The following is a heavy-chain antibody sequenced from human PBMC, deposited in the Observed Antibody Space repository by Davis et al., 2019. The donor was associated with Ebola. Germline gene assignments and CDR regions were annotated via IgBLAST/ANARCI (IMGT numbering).Heavy chain of an antibody. D-gene: IGHD6-13*01. CDR3: AGALGSSSGSSWTSFDY. J-gene: IGHJ4*02. Sequence: AASVKVSCKASGYTFSNYAMNWIRQAPGQGLEWMGWINTNTGNPTYAQGFTGRFVFSLDTSVSTAYLQISSLKAEDTAVYYCAGALGSSSGSSWTSFDYWGQGTLVTVSS. CDR1: GYTFSNYA. V-gene: IGHV7-4-1*02. CDR2: INTNTGNP.